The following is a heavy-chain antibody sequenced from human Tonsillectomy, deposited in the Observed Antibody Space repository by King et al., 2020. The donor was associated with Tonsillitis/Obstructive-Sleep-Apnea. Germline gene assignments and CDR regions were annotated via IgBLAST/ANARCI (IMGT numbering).Heavy chain of an antibody. V-gene: IGHV4-39*01. Sequence: QLQLQESGPGLVKPSETLSLTCTVSGGSISSSSYYWAWIRQPPGKGLEWIGSIYYSGSTYYNPSLKSRVTISVDTSKNQFSLKLSSVTAADTAVYSCARQGGGSYYDYWGQGTLVTVSS. CDR3: ARQGGGSYYDY. CDR2: IYYSGST. D-gene: IGHD1-26*01. J-gene: IGHJ4*02. CDR1: GGSISSSSYY.